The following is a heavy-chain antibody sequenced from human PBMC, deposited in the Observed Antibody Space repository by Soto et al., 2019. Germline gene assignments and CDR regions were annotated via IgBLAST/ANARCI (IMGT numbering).Heavy chain of an antibody. CDR3: AITITGGFDP. J-gene: IGHJ5*02. CDR1: GFTFSSYS. D-gene: IGHD3-10*01. CDR2: ISSSSSYI. V-gene: IGHV3-21*01. Sequence: EVQLVESGGGLVKPGGSLRLSCAASGFTFSSYSMNWVRQAPWKGLEWVSSISSSSSYIYYADSVKGRFTISRDNAKNSLYLQMNSLRAEDTAVYYCAITITGGFDPWGQGTLVTVSS.